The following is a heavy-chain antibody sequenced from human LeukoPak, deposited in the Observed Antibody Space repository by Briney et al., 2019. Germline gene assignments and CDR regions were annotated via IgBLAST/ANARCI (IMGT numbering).Heavy chain of an antibody. Sequence: PSETLSLTCTVSGGSISGYYWSWIRQPPGKGLDWIGYIYYSGSTNYNPSLRSRVTISVDTSKNQFSLKLSSVTAADTAVYYCARGGDSGYDPIDYWGQGTLVTVSS. D-gene: IGHD5-12*01. CDR1: GGSISGYY. CDR2: IYYSGST. V-gene: IGHV4-59*01. CDR3: ARGGDSGYDPIDY. J-gene: IGHJ4*02.